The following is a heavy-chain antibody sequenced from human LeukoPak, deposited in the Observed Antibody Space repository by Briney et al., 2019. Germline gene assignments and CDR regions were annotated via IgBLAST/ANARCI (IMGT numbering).Heavy chain of an antibody. CDR1: GINVSSSY. D-gene: IGHD3-3*01. CDR2: IYSGGGT. CDR3: AGYSSGYYLDY. V-gene: IGHV3-53*01. Sequence: GGSLRLSCAASGINVSSSYLSWVRQVPGKGLEWVSFIYSGGGTSSTDSVKGRFTISRDNSKNMLYLQMNSLRAEDTAVYYCAGYSSGYYLDYWGQGTLVTVSS. J-gene: IGHJ4*02.